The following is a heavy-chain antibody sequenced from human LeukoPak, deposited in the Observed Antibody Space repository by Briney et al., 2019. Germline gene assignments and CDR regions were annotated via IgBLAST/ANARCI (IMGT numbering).Heavy chain of an antibody. Sequence: ASVKVSCKASGYTFTGYYMHWVRQAPGQGLEWMGWINPNSGGTNYAQKFQGRVTMTRDTSISTAYMGLSRLRSDDTAVYYCASSYSSGWFLVDYWGQGTLVTVSS. CDR1: GYTFTGYY. CDR2: INPNSGGT. J-gene: IGHJ4*02. V-gene: IGHV1-2*02. CDR3: ASSYSSGWFLVDY. D-gene: IGHD6-19*01.